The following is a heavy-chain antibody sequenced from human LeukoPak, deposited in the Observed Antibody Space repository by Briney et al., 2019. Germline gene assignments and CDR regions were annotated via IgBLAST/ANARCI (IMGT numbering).Heavy chain of an antibody. CDR3: ARDTTNYYGSGSYYSWFDP. J-gene: IGHJ5*02. CDR1: GFTFSSYA. D-gene: IGHD3-10*01. Sequence: GGSLRLSCAASGFTFSSYAMHWVRQAPGKGLEWVAVISYDGSNKYYADSVKGRFTISRDNSKNTLYLQMNSLRAEDTAVYYCARDTTNYYGSGSYYSWFDPWGQGTLVTVSS. V-gene: IGHV3-30*04. CDR2: ISYDGSNK.